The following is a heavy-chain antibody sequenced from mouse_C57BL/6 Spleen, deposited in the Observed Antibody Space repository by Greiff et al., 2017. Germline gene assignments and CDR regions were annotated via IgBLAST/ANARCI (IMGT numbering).Heavy chain of an antibody. V-gene: IGHV1-81*01. J-gene: IGHJ2*01. CDR1: GYTFTSYG. CDR3: ARRVGY. D-gene: IGHD1-1*01. CDR2: INPYNGGT. Sequence: QVQLQQSGAELARPGASVKLSCKASGYTFTSYGISWVKQRTGQGLEWIGVINPYNGGTSYNQKFKGKATLTVDKSSSTAYLELNSLTSEASAVXYCARRVGYWGQGTTLTVSS.